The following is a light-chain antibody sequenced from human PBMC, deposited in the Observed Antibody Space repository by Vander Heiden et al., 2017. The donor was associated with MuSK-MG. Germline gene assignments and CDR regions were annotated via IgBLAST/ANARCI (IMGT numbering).Light chain of an antibody. V-gene: IGKV1-9*01. Sequence: IQLTQSPSSLSASVGDRVTITCRASQGINSFLAWYQQKPGKAPKLLIYTASTLQRGVPSRLSGSGSGTDFTLTISSLHPEDFATYYCQQVNSYPFTFGHGTKVDIK. CDR3: QQVNSYPFT. CDR2: TAS. J-gene: IGKJ3*01. CDR1: QGINSF.